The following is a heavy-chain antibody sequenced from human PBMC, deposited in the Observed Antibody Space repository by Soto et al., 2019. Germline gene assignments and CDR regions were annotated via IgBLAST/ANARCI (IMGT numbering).Heavy chain of an antibody. V-gene: IGHV3-23*01. Sequence: EVQLLESGGGLVQPGGSLRLSCAASGFTFSSYAMNWVRQAPGKGLEWVSVISGSGGRTYYADSVKGRFTISRDNTKNTLYLQMNSLSAEDTAVYYCAKDQRVTGYSYGGEYNWFDPWGQGTLVTVSA. D-gene: IGHD5-18*01. CDR2: ISGSGGRT. CDR3: AKDQRVTGYSYGGEYNWFDP. CDR1: GFTFSSYA. J-gene: IGHJ5*02.